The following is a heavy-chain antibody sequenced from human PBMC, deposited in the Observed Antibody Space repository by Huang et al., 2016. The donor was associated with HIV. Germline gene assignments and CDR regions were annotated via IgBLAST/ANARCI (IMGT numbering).Heavy chain of an antibody. J-gene: IGHJ5*02. CDR2: MNPNSGNT. Sequence: QVQLVQSGAEVKKPGASVKVSCKASGYTFINYDINWVRQATGPGLEWMGWMNPNSGNTGDAQKCQGRVTITMNTSISTAYMELSSLRSEDTAVYYCARGGAYYYDSSGYRYNWFDPWGQGTLVTVSS. CDR3: ARGGAYYYDSSGYRYNWFDP. V-gene: IGHV1-8*03. CDR1: GYTFINYD. D-gene: IGHD3-22*01.